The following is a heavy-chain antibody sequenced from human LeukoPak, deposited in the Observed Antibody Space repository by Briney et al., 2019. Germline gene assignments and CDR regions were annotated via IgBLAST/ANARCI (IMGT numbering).Heavy chain of an antibody. D-gene: IGHD1-26*01. CDR1: GYTFNSYY. CDR3: ARVSGSNYYFDY. V-gene: IGHV1-46*02. CDR2: INPSGGIT. J-gene: IGHJ4*02. Sequence: ASVKVSCKASGYTFNSYYIHWVRQAPGQGLEWMGIINPSGGITSYAQKFQGRVTTTRDTSTSTVYMELSSLRSEDTAVYYCARVSGSNYYFDYWGQGTLVTVSS.